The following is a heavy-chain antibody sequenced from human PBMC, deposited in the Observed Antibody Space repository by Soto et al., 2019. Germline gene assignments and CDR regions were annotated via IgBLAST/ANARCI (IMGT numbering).Heavy chain of an antibody. CDR2: IYYSGST. CDR1: GGSISSGGYY. CDR3: TTGEFAFSSGYPNYFDP. J-gene: IGHJ5*02. D-gene: IGHD3-3*01. Sequence: SETLSLTCTVSGGSISSGGYYWSWIRQHPGKGLEWIGYIYYSGSTYYNPSLKSRVTISVDTSKNQFSLKLSSVTAADTAVYYCTTGEFAFSSGYPNYFDPWGQGTLVTVSS. V-gene: IGHV4-31*03.